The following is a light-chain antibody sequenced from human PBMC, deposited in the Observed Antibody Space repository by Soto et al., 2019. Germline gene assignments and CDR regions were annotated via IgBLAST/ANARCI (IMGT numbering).Light chain of an antibody. J-gene: IGLJ1*01. CDR3: CSYTTSSTYG. V-gene: IGLV2-14*01. CDR1: SSDVGAYNY. Sequence: QSALTQPASVSGSPGQSITISCTGTSSDVGAYNYVSWFQQHPGKAPKLMIYDVSNRPSGVSNRFSGSKSGNTASLTISGLQAEDEADYYCCSYTTSSTYGFGIGTKVTVL. CDR2: DVS.